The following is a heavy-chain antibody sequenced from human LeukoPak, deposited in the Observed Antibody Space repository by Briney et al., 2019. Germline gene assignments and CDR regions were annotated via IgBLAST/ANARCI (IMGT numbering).Heavy chain of an antibody. J-gene: IGHJ4*02. CDR2: INFNSGGT. V-gene: IGHV1-2*02. CDR1: GNTLSGLY. CDR3: ATYPVVLVAAFDY. D-gene: IGHD2-8*02. Sequence: EASVKVSCKTAGNTLSGLYIHWVRLAPGQGLEWMGWINFNSGGTKYAQKFQDRLTMTRDTSVNTVYMDLSGLRSDDMALYYCATYPVVLVAAFDYWGPGTLVTVSS.